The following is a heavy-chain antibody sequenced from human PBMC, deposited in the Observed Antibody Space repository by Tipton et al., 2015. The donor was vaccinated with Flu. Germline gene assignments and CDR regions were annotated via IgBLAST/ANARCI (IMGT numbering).Heavy chain of an antibody. CDR3: VRDPGDSRLDV. CDR2: IFTGGKT. D-gene: IGHD2-21*02. CDR1: GLNASDNY. V-gene: IGHV3-53*01. J-gene: IGHJ4*02. Sequence: SLRLSCVASGLNASDNYMSWVRQGPGKGLERLAIIFTGGKTYYADSVRGRSIISRDISKNTVYLQMRSLRVEDMAIYYCVRDPGDSRLDVWGQGTLVTVSS.